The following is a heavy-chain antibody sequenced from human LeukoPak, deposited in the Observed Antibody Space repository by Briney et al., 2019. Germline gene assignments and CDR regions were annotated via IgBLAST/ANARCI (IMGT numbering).Heavy chain of an antibody. CDR2: IYYSGST. CDR1: GGSISSYY. D-gene: IGHD7-27*01. CDR3: ARVPGDYYFDY. Sequence: PSETLSLTCTASGGSISSYYWSWIRQPPGKGLEWIGYIYYSGSTNYNPSLKSRVTISVDTSKNQFSMKLSSVTAADTAVYYCARVPGDYYFDYWGQGTLVTVSS. V-gene: IGHV4-59*01. J-gene: IGHJ4*02.